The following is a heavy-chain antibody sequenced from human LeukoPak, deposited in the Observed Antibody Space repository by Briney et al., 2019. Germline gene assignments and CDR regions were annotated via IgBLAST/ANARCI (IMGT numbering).Heavy chain of an antibody. Sequence: PSETLSLTCTVSGGSLSSYYWSWIRQPPGKGLEWIGYIHYSGTTNYNPSLKSRVTISVDTSKNQFSLKLSSVSAADTAVYFCARVSWFPRTSYYYMDVWGKGTTVTVSS. V-gene: IGHV4-59*01. D-gene: IGHD3-9*01. CDR3: ARVSWFPRTSYYYMDV. CDR1: GGSLSSYY. J-gene: IGHJ6*03. CDR2: IHYSGTT.